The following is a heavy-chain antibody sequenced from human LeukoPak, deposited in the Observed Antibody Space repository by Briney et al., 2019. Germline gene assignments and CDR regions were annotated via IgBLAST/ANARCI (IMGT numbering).Heavy chain of an antibody. V-gene: IGHV4-4*07. CDR3: ARGGLPIFGVVMHDAFDI. CDR2: IYTSGST. D-gene: IGHD3-3*01. CDR1: GGSISSYY. J-gene: IGHJ3*02. Sequence: SETLSLTCTVSGGSISSYYWSWIRQPAGKGLEWIGRIYTSGSTNYNPSLKSRVTISVDTSKNQFSLKLSSVTAADTAVYYCARGGLPIFGVVMHDAFDIWGQGTMVTVSS.